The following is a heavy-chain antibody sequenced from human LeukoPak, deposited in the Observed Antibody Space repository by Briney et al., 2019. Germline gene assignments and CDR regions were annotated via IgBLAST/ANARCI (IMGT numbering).Heavy chain of an antibody. D-gene: IGHD2-2*01. CDR2: ISAYNGNT. CDR3: ARDPRPAAILFDD. CDR1: GYTFPRYG. J-gene: IGHJ4*02. V-gene: IGHV1-18*01. Sequence: ASVKVSCKASGYTFPRYGISWVRQAPGQGLEWMGLISAYNGNTNYAQKLQGRVTMTTDTSTSTVYMELRSLRSDDTAVYYWARDPRPAAILFDDWGQGTLVTVSS.